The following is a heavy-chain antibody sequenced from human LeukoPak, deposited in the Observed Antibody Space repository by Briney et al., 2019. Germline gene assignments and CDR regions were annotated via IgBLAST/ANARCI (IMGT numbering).Heavy chain of an antibody. CDR1: GFSFSNAW. CDR3: TTDVELGNYYNSSGFLTPLRAFHDY. Sequence: PGGSLRLSCTASGFSFSNAWMSWVRQAPGKGLEWVGRVKSRSDGWTADYAPPVKGRFAISRDDSKNTLYLQMNSLKIEDTAVYFCTTDVELGNYYNSSGFLTPLRAFHDYWGQGTLVTVSS. D-gene: IGHD3-22*01. J-gene: IGHJ4*02. CDR2: VKSRSDGWTA. V-gene: IGHV3-15*01.